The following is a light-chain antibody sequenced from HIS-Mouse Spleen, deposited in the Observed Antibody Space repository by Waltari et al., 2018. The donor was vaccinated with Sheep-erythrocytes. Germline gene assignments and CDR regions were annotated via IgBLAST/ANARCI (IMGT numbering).Light chain of an antibody. CDR1: ALPKKY. CDR2: EDS. CDR3: QAWDSSIYV. J-gene: IGLJ1*01. Sequence: SYELTQPPSVSVSPGQTARITCPGDALPKKYAYWYQQKSGQAPVLVIYEDSKRPSGIPERFSGSNSGNTATLTISGTQAMDEADYYCQAWDSSIYVFGTGTKVTVL. V-gene: IGLV3-1*01.